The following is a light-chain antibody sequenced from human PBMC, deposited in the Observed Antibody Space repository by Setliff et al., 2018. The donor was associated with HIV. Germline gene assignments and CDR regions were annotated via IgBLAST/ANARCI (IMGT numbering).Light chain of an antibody. CDR1: SSDVGGYSY. CDR2: EVR. V-gene: IGLV2-14*01. CDR3: SSYAITNTLP. J-gene: IGLJ1*01. Sequence: QSVLTQPASVSGSPGQSITISCTGTSSDVGGYSYVSWYQQHPGKAPKLIIYEVRNRPSGVSNRFSGSKSGNTASLTISGRQAEDEADYYCSSYAITNTLPFGTGTKGTVL.